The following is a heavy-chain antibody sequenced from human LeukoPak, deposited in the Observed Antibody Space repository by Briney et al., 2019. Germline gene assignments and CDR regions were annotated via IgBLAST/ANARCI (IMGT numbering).Heavy chain of an antibody. CDR1: GFSVSSNY. V-gene: IGHV3-66*03. CDR2: IYSTGIT. D-gene: IGHD3-10*01. Sequence: SGGSLRLSCAASGFSVSSNYVSWVRQAPGKGLEWVSVIYSTGITFYADSVKGRFTTSRDNSKNTVNLQMNSLRPEDTAVYYCARDRGPGWFDPWGQGTLVTVSS. J-gene: IGHJ5*02. CDR3: ARDRGPGWFDP.